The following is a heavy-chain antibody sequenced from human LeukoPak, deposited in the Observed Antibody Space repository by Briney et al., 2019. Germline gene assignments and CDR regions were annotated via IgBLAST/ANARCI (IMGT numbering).Heavy chain of an antibody. V-gene: IGHV3-33*01. D-gene: IGHD3-16*01. CDR2: IWYDGSTK. CDR3: VRWGPSKSLDI. Sequence: GGSLRLSCVASGFTFSSHGMHWVRQGPGKGLDWVAVIWYDGSTKYYADSVTGRLTISRDNSKNTVSLQMNSLRVEDTAVYYCVRWGPSKSLDIWGQGTMVTVSS. J-gene: IGHJ3*02. CDR1: GFTFSSHG.